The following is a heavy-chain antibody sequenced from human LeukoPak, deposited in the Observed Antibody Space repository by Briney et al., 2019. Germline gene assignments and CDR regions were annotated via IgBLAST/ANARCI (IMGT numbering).Heavy chain of an antibody. Sequence: PGGSLRLSCAASGFTFSSYTMTWVRQAPGKGLEWVSTISGSGGSTYYADSVKGRFTISRDNSKNTLYLQMNSLRAEDTAVYYCTKDRLTGYSFGYSYFDYSGQGTPVTVSS. CDR3: TKDRLTGYSFGYSYFDY. D-gene: IGHD5-18*01. V-gene: IGHV3-23*01. CDR1: GFTFSSYT. J-gene: IGHJ4*02. CDR2: ISGSGGST.